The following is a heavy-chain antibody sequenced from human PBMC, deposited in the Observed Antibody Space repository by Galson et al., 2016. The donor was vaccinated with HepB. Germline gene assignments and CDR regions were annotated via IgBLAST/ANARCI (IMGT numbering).Heavy chain of an antibody. Sequence: SLRLSCAASGFIFSDSAMHWVRQASGKGLEWVGLIRNKADNYATVYAASVKGRFSIYRDASKNTAYLQMNSLKTEDTAVYYCARHVIDYWGQGTLVTVSS. CDR1: GFIFSDSA. CDR3: ARHVIDY. CDR2: IRNKADNYAT. J-gene: IGHJ4*02. V-gene: IGHV3-73*01.